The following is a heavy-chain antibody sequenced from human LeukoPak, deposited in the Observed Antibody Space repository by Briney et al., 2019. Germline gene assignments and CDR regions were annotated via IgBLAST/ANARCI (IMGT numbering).Heavy chain of an antibody. J-gene: IGHJ4*02. CDR1: GYTFTTYG. V-gene: IGHV1-2*02. Sequence: ASVKVTCKASGYTFTTYGISWVRQAPGQGLEWMGWINPNSGGTKSAQKFQGRVTMTRDTPISTAYMELSRLRSDDTAVYYCAGLAYCDDGGYYFDYWGQGTLVTVSS. CDR2: INPNSGGT. CDR3: AGLAYCDDGGYYFDY. D-gene: IGHD4-17*01.